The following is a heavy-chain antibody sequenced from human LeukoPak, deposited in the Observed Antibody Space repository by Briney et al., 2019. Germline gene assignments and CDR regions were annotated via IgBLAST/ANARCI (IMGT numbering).Heavy chain of an antibody. CDR3: ARDPNYYDSSGSPGD. V-gene: IGHV4-34*09. CDR2: IYYSGST. CDR1: GGSFSGYY. D-gene: IGHD3-22*01. J-gene: IGHJ4*02. Sequence: SETLSLTCAVYGGSFSGYYWSWIRQPPGKGLEWIGYIYYSGSTYYNPSLKSRVTISVDTSKNQFSLKLSSVTAADTAVYYCARDPNYYDSSGSPGDWGQGTLVTVSS.